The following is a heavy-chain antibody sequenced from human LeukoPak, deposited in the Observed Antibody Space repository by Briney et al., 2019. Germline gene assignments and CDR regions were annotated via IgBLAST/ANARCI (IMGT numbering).Heavy chain of an antibody. CDR2: IYTSGST. CDR1: GGSISSGSYY. CDR3: ARTMVRGVQWFDP. Sequence: PSQTLSLTCTVSGGSISSGSYYWSWIRQPAGKGLEWIGRIYTSGSTNYHPSLKSRVTISVDTSKNQFSLKLSSVTAADTAVYYCARTMVRGVQWFDPWGQGTLVTVSS. J-gene: IGHJ5*02. V-gene: IGHV4-61*02. D-gene: IGHD3-10*01.